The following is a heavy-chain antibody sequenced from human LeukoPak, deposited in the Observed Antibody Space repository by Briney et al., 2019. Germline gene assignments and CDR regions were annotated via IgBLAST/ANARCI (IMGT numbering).Heavy chain of an antibody. Sequence: SETLSLTCIVSGGSISSYYWSWIRQPAGKGLEWIGRIYTSETTNYNPSLKSRVTMSVDTSKNQFSLKLSSVTAADTAVYYCARGGVATIKGWGQGTLVTVSS. V-gene: IGHV4-4*07. CDR1: GGSISSYY. J-gene: IGHJ4*02. D-gene: IGHD5-12*01. CDR2: IYTSETT. CDR3: ARGGVATIKG.